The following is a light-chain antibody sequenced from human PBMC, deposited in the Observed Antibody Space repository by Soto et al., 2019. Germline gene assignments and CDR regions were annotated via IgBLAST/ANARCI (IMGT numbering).Light chain of an antibody. Sequence: DIQMTQSPSSLSASVGDTVTISCRANQTFSGHLNWYQQKPGKAPKLLIYGASFLQSGVPPRFSGSGSGTDFTLTISSLQPDDSSTYYCQQSYRIPPTFGQGTKVEI. CDR2: GAS. CDR1: QTFSGH. CDR3: QQSYRIPPT. V-gene: IGKV1-39*01. J-gene: IGKJ2*01.